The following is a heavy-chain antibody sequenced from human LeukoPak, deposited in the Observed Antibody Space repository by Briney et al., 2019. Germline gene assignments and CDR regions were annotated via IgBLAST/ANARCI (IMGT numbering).Heavy chain of an antibody. CDR1: GYTFTGYY. CDR2: INPNSGGT. CDR3: ARDRGSPGGVYMDV. J-gene: IGHJ6*03. D-gene: IGHD1-26*01. V-gene: IGHV1-2*02. Sequence: ASVKVSCKASGYTFTGYYTHWVRQAPGQGLEWMGWINPNSGGTNYAQKFQGRVTMTRDTSISTAYMELSRLRSDDTAVYYCARDRGSPGGVYMDVWGKGTTVTVSS.